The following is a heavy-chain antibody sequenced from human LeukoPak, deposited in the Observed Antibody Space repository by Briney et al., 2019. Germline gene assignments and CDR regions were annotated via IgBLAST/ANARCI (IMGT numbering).Heavy chain of an antibody. J-gene: IGHJ4*02. CDR2: IYRGGST. D-gene: IGHD5-24*01. V-gene: IGHV3-53*01. Sequence: PGGSLRLSCAASGFTVSSNYMSWVRQAPGKGLEWVSVIYRGGSTYYADSVKGRFTISRDNSENTLYLQMNSLKTEDTAVYYCTTVPPTIDYWGQGTLVTVSS. CDR1: GFTVSSNY. CDR3: TTVPPTIDY.